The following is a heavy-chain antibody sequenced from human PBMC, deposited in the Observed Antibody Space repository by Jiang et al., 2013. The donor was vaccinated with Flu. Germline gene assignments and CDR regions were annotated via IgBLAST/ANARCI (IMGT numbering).Heavy chain of an antibody. J-gene: IGHJ5*02. CDR1: GYSFTSDD. CDR3: VRMMVRGFIGP. V-gene: IGHV1-8*01. D-gene: IGHD3-10*01. Sequence: QSGSELKKPGASVKVSCKASGYSFTSDDINWVRQATGQGLEWMGWMNPNSGNTGYAQKFQDRVTMTRDTSISTAYMELSSLTSEDTAVYYCVRMMVRGFIGPWGQGTQVTVS. CDR2: MNPNSGNT.